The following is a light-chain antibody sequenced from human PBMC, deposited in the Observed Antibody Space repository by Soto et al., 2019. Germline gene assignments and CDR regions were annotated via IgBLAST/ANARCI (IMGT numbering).Light chain of an antibody. J-gene: IGKJ1*01. Sequence: EIVMTQSPATVSVSPGGRDTLSCRATQSVTTNLAWYQQKPGQAPRPLIYGASTRATDIPARFSGSGSGTEFTLTISSLQSEDFAVYFCQQYNNGPRAFGQGTKVE. CDR1: QSVTTN. CDR2: GAS. CDR3: QQYNNGPRA. V-gene: IGKV3-15*01.